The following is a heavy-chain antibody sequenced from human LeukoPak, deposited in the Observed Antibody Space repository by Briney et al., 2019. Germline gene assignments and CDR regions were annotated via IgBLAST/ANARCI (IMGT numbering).Heavy chain of an antibody. CDR3: ARHGIVVVPATHNTHTRTPYYYYYMDV. J-gene: IGHJ6*03. CDR1: GFTFSSYA. V-gene: IGHV3-30-3*01. D-gene: IGHD2-2*01. Sequence: GGSLRLSCAASGFTFSSYAMHWVRQAPGKGLEWVAAISYDGSNKYYADSVKGRFTISRDNSKNTLYLQMNSLRAEDTAVYYCARHGIVVVPATHNTHTRTPYYYYYMDVWGKGTTVTVSS. CDR2: ISYDGSNK.